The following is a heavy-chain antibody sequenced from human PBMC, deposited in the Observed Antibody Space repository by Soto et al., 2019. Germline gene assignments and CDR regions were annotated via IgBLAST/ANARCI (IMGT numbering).Heavy chain of an antibody. CDR3: ARPRNDYYYYGMDV. CDR2: ISAYNGNT. CDR1: GYTFTSYG. V-gene: IGHV1-18*01. Sequence: ASVKVSCKASGYTFTSYGISWVRQAPGQGLEWMGWISAYNGNTNYAQKLQGRVTMTTDTSTSTAYMELRSLRSDDTAVYYCARPRNDYYYYGMDVWGQGTTVTVSS. J-gene: IGHJ6*02.